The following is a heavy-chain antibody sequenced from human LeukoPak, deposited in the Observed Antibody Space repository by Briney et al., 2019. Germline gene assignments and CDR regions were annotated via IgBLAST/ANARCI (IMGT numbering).Heavy chain of an antibody. D-gene: IGHD3-22*01. CDR1: GGSISTASYY. J-gene: IGHJ4*02. V-gene: IGHV4-61*02. CDR2: IHTSGST. Sequence: PSETLSLTCTVSGGSISTASYYWSWIRQPAGGGLEWVGRIHTSGSTNYNPSLKSRVTISIDTSKKQFFLKLSLVAAADTAVYYCARALLYYDSSGYYAYWGQGTLVTVSS. CDR3: ARALLYYDSSGYYAY.